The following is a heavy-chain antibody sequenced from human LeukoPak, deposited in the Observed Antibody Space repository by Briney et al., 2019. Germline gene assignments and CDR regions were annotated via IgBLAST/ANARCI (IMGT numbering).Heavy chain of an antibody. CDR3: VRDRGAYYYDSGY. D-gene: IGHD3-10*01. Sequence: SGGSLRLSCAASGFTVSSNYMNWVRQAPGKGLEWVSVIYSDGSTYYADSVKGRFTISRDNSKNTLYLQMNSLRAEDTAVYYCVRDRGAYYYDSGYWGQGTLVTVSS. V-gene: IGHV3-66*01. J-gene: IGHJ4*02. CDR2: IYSDGST. CDR1: GFTVSSNY.